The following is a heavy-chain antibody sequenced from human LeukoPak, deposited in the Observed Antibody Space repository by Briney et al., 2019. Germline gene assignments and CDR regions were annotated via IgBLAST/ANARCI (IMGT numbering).Heavy chain of an antibody. CDR3: ARAYYYDSSGYPP. CDR1: GFTFSSYG. J-gene: IGHJ5*02. V-gene: IGHV3-30*02. CDR2: IRYDGSNK. Sequence: PGGSLRLSCAASGFTFSSYGMHWVRQAPGQGLEWVAFIRYDGSNKYYADSVKGRFTISRDNSKNTLYLQMNSLRAEDTAVYSCARAYYYDSSGYPPWGQGTLVTVSS. D-gene: IGHD3-22*01.